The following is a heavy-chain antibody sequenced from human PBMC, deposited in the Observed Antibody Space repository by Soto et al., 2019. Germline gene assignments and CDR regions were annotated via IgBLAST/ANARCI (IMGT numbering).Heavy chain of an antibody. CDR2: IKQDASEK. J-gene: IGHJ4*02. D-gene: IGHD6-19*01. CDR1: GFTFSSYL. Sequence: EGCRRRSCAAAGFTFSSYLMSWVRQAPGKGLAWVANIKQDASEKYYVDSVKGRFTISRHNAKNSLYLQMNSLRAEDTAVYYCARDRVISSSGGYFLCPTDFDYCDMETLVTV. CDR3: ARDRVISSSGGYFLCPTDFDY. V-gene: IGHV3-7*01.